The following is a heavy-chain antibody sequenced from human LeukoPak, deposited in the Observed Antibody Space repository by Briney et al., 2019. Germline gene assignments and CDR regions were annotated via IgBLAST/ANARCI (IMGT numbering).Heavy chain of an antibody. CDR2: IGSGGITT. J-gene: IGHJ4*02. D-gene: IGHD7-27*01. Sequence: GGSLRLSCAASGFTFSAYEMNWVRQAPGKGLEWVSYIGSGGITTYYADSVKGRFTISRDNAENSLYLQMNSLRPEDTAVYYCAKDGEGAAASYYFDFWGQGTLVTVFS. V-gene: IGHV3-48*03. CDR1: GFTFSAYE. CDR3: AKDGEGAAASYYFDF.